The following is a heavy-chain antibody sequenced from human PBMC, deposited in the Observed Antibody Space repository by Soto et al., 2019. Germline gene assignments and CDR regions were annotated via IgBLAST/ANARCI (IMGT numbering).Heavy chain of an antibody. Sequence: QVQLLESGGGVVQPGRSLRLSCAASGFTFSSYAMHWVRQAPGKGLAWVAVISYDGSNKYYADSVKGRFTISRDNSKNTLYLQMNSLRAEDTAVYYGARYGDYADYFDYWGQGTLVTVSS. CDR1: GFTFSSYA. CDR2: ISYDGSNK. CDR3: ARYGDYADYFDY. D-gene: IGHD4-17*01. V-gene: IGHV3-30-3*01. J-gene: IGHJ4*02.